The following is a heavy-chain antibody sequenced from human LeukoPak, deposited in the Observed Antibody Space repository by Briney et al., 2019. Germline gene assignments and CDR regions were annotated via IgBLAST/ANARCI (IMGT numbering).Heavy chain of an antibody. CDR3: ARLRHYYGSGSYYIDY. CDR2: ISAYNGNT. V-gene: IGHV1-18*01. J-gene: IGHJ4*02. CDR1: GYTFTSYG. D-gene: IGHD3-10*01. Sequence: ASVKVSCKASGYTFTSYGISWVRQAPGQGLEGMGWISAYNGNTNYAQKLQGRVTVTTDTSTSTAYMELRSLRSDDTAVYYCARLRHYYGSGSYYIDYWGQGTLVTVSS.